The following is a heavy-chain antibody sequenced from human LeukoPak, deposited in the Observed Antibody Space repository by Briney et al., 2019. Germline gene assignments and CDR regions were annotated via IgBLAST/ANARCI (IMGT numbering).Heavy chain of an antibody. CDR2: ISSSSSYI. V-gene: IGHV3-21*01. J-gene: IGHJ4*02. Sequence: GGSLRLSCAASGFTFSSYAMNWVRQAPGKGLEWVSSISSSSSYIYYADSVKGRFTISRDNAKNSLYLQMNSLRAEDTAVYYCARDYGVSDSWPLDYWGQGTLVTVSS. D-gene: IGHD6-13*01. CDR1: GFTFSSYA. CDR3: ARDYGVSDSWPLDY.